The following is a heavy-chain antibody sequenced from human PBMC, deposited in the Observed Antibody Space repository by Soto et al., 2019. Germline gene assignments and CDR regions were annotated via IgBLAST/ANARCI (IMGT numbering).Heavy chain of an antibody. Sequence: EVQLVPSGAEVRKPGESLKISCTVSGHSFTISWIGWVRQMPGKGLEWMGIIYPGDSDTRYSPSFQGQVTISADKSISTAYLQWSSLKASDTAMYYCATRKVVVGGVLDYWGQGTVVTVSS. CDR2: IYPGDSDT. CDR1: GHSFTISW. V-gene: IGHV5-51*03. J-gene: IGHJ4*02. CDR3: ATRKVVVGGVLDY. D-gene: IGHD3-10*01.